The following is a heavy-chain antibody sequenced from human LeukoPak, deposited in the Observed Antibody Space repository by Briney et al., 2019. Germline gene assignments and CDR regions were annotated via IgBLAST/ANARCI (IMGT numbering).Heavy chain of an antibody. D-gene: IGHD3-16*01. J-gene: IGHJ5*02. Sequence: SETLSLTCTVSGGSISSYYWSWIRQPPGKGLEWIGYIYYSGSTNYNPSLKSRVTISVDTSKNQFSLKLSSVTAADTAVYYYPRFGRNWFDPWGQGTLVTVSS. CDR2: IYYSGST. V-gene: IGHV4-59*08. CDR3: PRFGRNWFDP. CDR1: GGSISSYY.